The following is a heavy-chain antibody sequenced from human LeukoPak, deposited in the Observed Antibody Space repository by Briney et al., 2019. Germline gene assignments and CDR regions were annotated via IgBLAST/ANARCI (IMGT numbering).Heavy chain of an antibody. J-gene: IGHJ4*02. CDR1: GFTFSSYW. Sequence: PGGSLRLSCAASGFTFSSYWMHWVRQAPGKGLLWVSRINSDGSSTSYADSVKGRFTISRDNAKNTLYLQMNSLRAEDTAVYYCAREANASGDYSFDYWGQGTLVTVSS. CDR3: AREANASGDYSFDY. CDR2: INSDGSST. D-gene: IGHD4-17*01. V-gene: IGHV3-74*01.